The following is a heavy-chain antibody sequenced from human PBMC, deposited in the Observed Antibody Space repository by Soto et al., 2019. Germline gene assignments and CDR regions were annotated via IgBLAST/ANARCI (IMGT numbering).Heavy chain of an antibody. Sequence: PSETLSLTCAVYGGSFSGYYWSWIRQPPGKGLEWIGEINHSGSTNYNPSLKSRVTISVDTSKNQFSLKLSSVTAADTAVYYCASRSGYDSSGDFDYWGQGTLVTVSS. CDR3: ASRSGYDSSGDFDY. D-gene: IGHD3-22*01. CDR1: GGSFSGYY. V-gene: IGHV4-34*01. CDR2: INHSGST. J-gene: IGHJ4*02.